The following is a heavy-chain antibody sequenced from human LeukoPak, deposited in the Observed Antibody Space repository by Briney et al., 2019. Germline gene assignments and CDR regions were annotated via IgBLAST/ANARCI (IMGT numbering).Heavy chain of an antibody. D-gene: IGHD2-2*01. CDR1: GYSISSGYY. Sequence: PSETLSLTCTVSGYSISSGYYWGWIRQPPGKGLEWIGSIYHSGSTYYNPSLKSRVTISVDTSKNQFSLKLSSVTAADTAVYYCARSATYQLLLTNLHNWFDPWGQGTLVTVSS. CDR3: ARSATYQLLLTNLHNWFDP. V-gene: IGHV4-38-2*02. J-gene: IGHJ5*02. CDR2: IYHSGST.